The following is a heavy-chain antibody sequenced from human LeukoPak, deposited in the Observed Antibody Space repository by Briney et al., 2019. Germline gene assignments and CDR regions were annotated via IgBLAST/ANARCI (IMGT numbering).Heavy chain of an antibody. J-gene: IGHJ4*02. CDR1: GGSVTSHNYY. D-gene: IGHD3-22*01. CDR2: LHYDGTT. V-gene: IGHV4-39*07. CDR3: VRGSPMYYYDSSGSYFDY. Sequence: SETLSLTCTVSGGSVTSHNYYWGWIRQPPGKGLEWIGSLHYDGTTYYSSSLKSRVAISLDTSKNQLSLKLNSVTAADTAVYYCVRGSPMYYYDSSGSYFDYWGQGTLVTVSS.